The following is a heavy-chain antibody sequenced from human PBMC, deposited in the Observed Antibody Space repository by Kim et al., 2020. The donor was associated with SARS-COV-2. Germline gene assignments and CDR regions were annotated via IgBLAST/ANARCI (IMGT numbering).Heavy chain of an antibody. CDR2: ISYDGSNK. V-gene: IGHV3-30*18. CDR1: GFTFSSFG. D-gene: IGHD3-22*01. Sequence: GGSLRLSCAASGFTFSSFGMHWVRQAPGKGLEWVAAISYDGSNKYYADSVKGRFTISRDKSENTLYLQINSLRAEDTAVYYCAKSMGMIDFDYWGQGTLVTVSS. CDR3: AKSMGMIDFDY. J-gene: IGHJ4*02.